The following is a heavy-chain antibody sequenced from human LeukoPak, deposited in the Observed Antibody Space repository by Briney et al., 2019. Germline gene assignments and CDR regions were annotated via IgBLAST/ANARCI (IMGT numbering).Heavy chain of an antibody. CDR3: AKSSDSSGHYSAEYFQH. CDR1: GFTFSSYG. J-gene: IGHJ1*01. V-gene: IGHV3-30*18. D-gene: IGHD3-22*01. Sequence: GGSLRLSCAASGFTFSSYGMHWVRQAPGKGLEWVAVISYDGSNKYYADSVKGRFTISRDNSKNTLYLQMNSLRAEDTAMYYCAKSSDSSGHYSAEYFQHWGQGTLVTVSS. CDR2: ISYDGSNK.